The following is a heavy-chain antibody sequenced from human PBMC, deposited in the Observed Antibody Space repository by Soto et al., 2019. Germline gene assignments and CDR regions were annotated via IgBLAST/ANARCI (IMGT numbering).Heavy chain of an antibody. Sequence: SETLSLTCTVSGGSISSYYWSWIRQPAGKGLKWIGRIYTSGSTNYNPSLKSRVTMSVDTSKNQFSLKLSSVTAADTAVYYCAREGYSGYDSSYYYGMDVWGQGTTVTVSS. CDR1: GGSISSYY. CDR2: IYTSGST. CDR3: AREGYSGYDSSYYYGMDV. D-gene: IGHD5-12*01. V-gene: IGHV4-4*07. J-gene: IGHJ6*02.